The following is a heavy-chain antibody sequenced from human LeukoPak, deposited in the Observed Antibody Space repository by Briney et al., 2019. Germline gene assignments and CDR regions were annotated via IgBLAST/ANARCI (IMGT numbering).Heavy chain of an antibody. CDR3: AKVVEPGYYIFVDAFDI. V-gene: IGHV3-23*01. D-gene: IGHD3-9*01. J-gene: IGHJ3*02. CDR1: GFTFSSYA. Sequence: GGSLRLSCAASGFTFSSYAMSWVRQAPGKGLEWVSAISGSGGSTYYADSVKGRFTISRDNSKNTLYLQMISLRAEDTAVYYCAKVVEPGYYIFVDAFDIWGQGTMVTVSS. CDR2: ISGSGGST.